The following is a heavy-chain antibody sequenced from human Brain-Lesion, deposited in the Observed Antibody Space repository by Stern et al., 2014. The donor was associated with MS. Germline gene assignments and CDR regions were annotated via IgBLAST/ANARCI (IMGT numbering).Heavy chain of an antibody. Sequence: QLVESGPGLVKPSQTLSLTCTVSGGSLSDSSYYWGWIRQSPGKGLEWIGSVYFSGSTPLNPSLKSRVTKSVDTSKNQFSLKVNSMTAADTAMYYCATRTTMATRSYWYFDLWGRGTLVTVSS. J-gene: IGHJ2*01. D-gene: IGHD4-23*01. CDR1: GGSLSDSSYY. V-gene: IGHV4-39*01. CDR2: VYFSGST. CDR3: ATRTTMATRSYWYFDL.